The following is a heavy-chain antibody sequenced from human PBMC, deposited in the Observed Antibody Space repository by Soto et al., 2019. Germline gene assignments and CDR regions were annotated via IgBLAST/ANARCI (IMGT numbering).Heavy chain of an antibody. Sequence: QVQLVESGGGVVQPGRSLRLSCAASGFTFSSYGMHWVRQAPGKGLEWVAVISYDGSNKYYADSVKGRFTISRDNSKNTLYLQMNSLRAEDTAVYYCAKDRGCTNGVCYWYFDLWGRGTLVTVSS. V-gene: IGHV3-30*18. J-gene: IGHJ2*01. CDR3: AKDRGCTNGVCYWYFDL. CDR2: ISYDGSNK. CDR1: GFTFSSYG. D-gene: IGHD2-8*01.